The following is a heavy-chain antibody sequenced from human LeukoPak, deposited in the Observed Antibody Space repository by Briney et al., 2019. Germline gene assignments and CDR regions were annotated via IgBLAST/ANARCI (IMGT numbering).Heavy chain of an antibody. D-gene: IGHD1-20*01. J-gene: IGHJ6*03. CDR2: INHSGST. CDR1: GGSFSGYY. CDR3: AGNWNPYYYYYMDV. V-gene: IGHV4-34*01. Sequence: PSETLSLTCAVYGGSFSGYYWSWIRQPPGKGLEWIGEINHSGSTNYNPSLKSRVTISVDTSKNQFSLKLSSVTAADTAVYYCAGNWNPYYYYYMDVWGKGTTVTVSS.